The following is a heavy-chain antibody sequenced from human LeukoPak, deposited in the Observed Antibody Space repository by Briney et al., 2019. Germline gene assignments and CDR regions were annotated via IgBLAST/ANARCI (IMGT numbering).Heavy chain of an antibody. CDR3: AKGRRITIFGVVSYRWFDP. J-gene: IGHJ5*02. V-gene: IGHV3-23*01. CDR2: ISGSGGST. D-gene: IGHD3-3*01. CDR1: GFTFNRCW. Sequence: GGSLRLSCVVSGFTFNRCWMNWVRQAPGKGLEWVSAISGSGGSTYYADSVKGRFTISRDNSKNTLYLQMNSLRAEDTAVYYCAKGRRITIFGVVSYRWFDPWGQGTLVTVSS.